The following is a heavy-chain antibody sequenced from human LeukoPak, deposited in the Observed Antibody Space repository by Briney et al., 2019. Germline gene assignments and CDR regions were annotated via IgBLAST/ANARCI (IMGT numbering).Heavy chain of an antibody. CDR1: RFTLSTYW. Sequence: GGSLRLSCAASRFTLSTYWMTWVRQAPGKGLEWVANIKQDGSEKYYVDSVRGRFTISRDNAKNSLYLQMNNLRAEDTAVYYCARDKASYGDYGTMFDYYYGMDVWGQGTTVTVSS. CDR3: ARDKASYGDYGTMFDYYYGMDV. V-gene: IGHV3-7*01. J-gene: IGHJ6*02. D-gene: IGHD4-17*01. CDR2: IKQDGSEK.